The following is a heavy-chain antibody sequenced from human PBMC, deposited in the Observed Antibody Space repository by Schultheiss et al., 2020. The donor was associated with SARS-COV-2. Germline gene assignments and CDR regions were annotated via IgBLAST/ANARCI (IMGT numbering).Heavy chain of an antibody. J-gene: IGHJ6*02. V-gene: IGHV1-69*13. D-gene: IGHD1-20*01. CDR1: GYTFTSYG. CDR3: ARLQRYNWNDYYYYGMDV. CDR2: IIPIFGTA. Sequence: SVKVSCKASGYTFTSYGISWVRQAPGQGLEWMGGIIPIFGTANYAQKFQGRVTITADESTSTAYMELSSLRSEDTAVYYCARLQRYNWNDYYYYGMDVWGQGTTVTVSS.